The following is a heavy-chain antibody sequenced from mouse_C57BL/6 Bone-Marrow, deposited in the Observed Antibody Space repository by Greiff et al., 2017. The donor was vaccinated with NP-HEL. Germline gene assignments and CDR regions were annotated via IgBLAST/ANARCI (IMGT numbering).Heavy chain of an antibody. CDR1: GFTFSSYA. CDR2: ISDGGSYT. V-gene: IGHV5-4*01. J-gene: IGHJ4*01. Sequence: EVKLMESGGGLVKPGGSLKLSCAASGFTFSSYAMSWVRQTPEKRLEWVATISDGGSYTYYTDNVKGRFTISRDNAKNNLYLQMSHLKSEDTAMYYCARDGGTTVAYYAMDYWGKGTSVTVSS. D-gene: IGHD1-1*01. CDR3: ARDGGTTVAYYAMDY.